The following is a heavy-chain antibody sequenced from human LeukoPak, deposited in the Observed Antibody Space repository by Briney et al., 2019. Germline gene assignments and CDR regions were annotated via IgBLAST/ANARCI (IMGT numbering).Heavy chain of an antibody. Sequence: GGSLRLSCAASGFTFRSYWMHWVRQAPGKGLVWVSRINGDGSSTSYADSVKGRFTISRDNAENTLYLQMNSLRAEDTAVYYCARDPYGSGSYSKPLDYWGQGTLVTVSS. J-gene: IGHJ4*02. D-gene: IGHD3-10*01. CDR2: INGDGSST. CDR1: GFTFRSYW. CDR3: ARDPYGSGSYSKPLDY. V-gene: IGHV3-74*01.